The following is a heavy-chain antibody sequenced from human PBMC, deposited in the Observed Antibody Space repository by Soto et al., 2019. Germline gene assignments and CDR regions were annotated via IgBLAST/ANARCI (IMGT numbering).Heavy chain of an antibody. CDR1: GYTFTTYP. Sequence: QVQLVQSGAEVKKPGASVKVSCKTSGYTFTTYPMHWVRQAPGQRLEWMGWINAGNGNTKYSQKFQGRVTITGNTHASRAYMELNSLRPEDTAVYYFEIRLTMVRGLILDAFDMWGQGTMVTVSS. D-gene: IGHD3-10*01. J-gene: IGHJ3*02. CDR3: EIRLTMVRGLILDAFDM. V-gene: IGHV1-3*01. CDR2: INAGNGNT.